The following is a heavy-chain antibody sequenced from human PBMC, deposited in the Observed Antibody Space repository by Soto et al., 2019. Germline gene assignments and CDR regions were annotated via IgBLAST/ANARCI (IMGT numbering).Heavy chain of an antibody. CDR1: GYTFTSYA. CDR3: ARDGGYSGSY. Sequence: ASVKVSCKASGYTFTSYAMHWVRQAPGQRLEWMGWINADNSNTKYAQKFQGRVTITTDTSTSTAYMELRSLRSDDTAVYYCARDGGYSGSYWGQGTLVTVSS. V-gene: IGHV1-3*01. D-gene: IGHD1-26*01. CDR2: INADNSNT. J-gene: IGHJ4*02.